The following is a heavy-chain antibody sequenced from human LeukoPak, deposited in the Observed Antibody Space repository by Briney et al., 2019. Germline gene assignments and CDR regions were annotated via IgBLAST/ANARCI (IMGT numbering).Heavy chain of an antibody. CDR1: GFTFSSYA. CDR2: ISGSGGST. Sequence: GGSLRLSCAASGFTFSSYAMSWVRQAPGKGLEWVSAISGSGGSTYYADSVKGRFTISRDNSKNTLYLQMSSLRAEDTAVYYCAKDQGSGSYYTNRYYYYGMDVWGQGTTVTVSS. J-gene: IGHJ6*02. D-gene: IGHD3-10*01. V-gene: IGHV3-23*01. CDR3: AKDQGSGSYYTNRYYYYGMDV.